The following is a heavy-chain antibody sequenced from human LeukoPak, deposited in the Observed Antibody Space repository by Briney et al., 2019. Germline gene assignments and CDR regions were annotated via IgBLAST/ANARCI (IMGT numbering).Heavy chain of an antibody. D-gene: IGHD3-10*01. CDR3: TTAASVTTMATTRFDY. CDR2: IKSKTDGGTT. J-gene: IGHJ4*02. CDR1: GFTFSNAW. V-gene: IGHV3-15*01. Sequence: PGGSLRLSWAASGFTFSNAWMSWVRQAPGKGLEWVGRIKSKTDGGTTDYAAPVKGRFTISRDDSKNTLYLQMNSLKTEDTAVYYCTTAASVTTMATTRFDYWGQGTLVTVSS.